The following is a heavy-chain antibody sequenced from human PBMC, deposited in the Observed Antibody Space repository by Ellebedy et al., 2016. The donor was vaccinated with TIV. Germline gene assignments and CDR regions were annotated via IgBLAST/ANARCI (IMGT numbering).Heavy chain of an antibody. CDR1: GFTFGTSD. CDR2: IGTGDDT. D-gene: IGHD3-16*01. J-gene: IGHJ2*01. CDR3: TREGANWCFDL. Sequence: GESLKISXRTSGFTFGTSDMHWVRQSAGKGLEWVSGIGTGDDTYYADSVKGRFTISRENAENSFFLRMNDLTPGDTAVYYCTREGANWCFDLWGRGTLVTVSS. V-gene: IGHV3-13*01.